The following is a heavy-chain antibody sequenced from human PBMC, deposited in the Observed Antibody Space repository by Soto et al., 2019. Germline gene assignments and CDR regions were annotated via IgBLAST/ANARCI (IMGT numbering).Heavy chain of an antibody. Sequence: QVQLVESGGGVVQPGTSLRLSCAASGFTFSSYAMHWVRQAPGEGLEWVSLISYDGSSKYAASVKGRFTISRDNSKNTLFLQMNSLRAEDTAVYYCANVKVVMVEAAAIQTWGQGTLVTVSS. D-gene: IGHD2-15*01. V-gene: IGHV3-30-3*01. CDR1: GFTFSSYA. CDR3: ANVKVVMVEAAAIQT. CDR2: ISYDGSSK. J-gene: IGHJ5*02.